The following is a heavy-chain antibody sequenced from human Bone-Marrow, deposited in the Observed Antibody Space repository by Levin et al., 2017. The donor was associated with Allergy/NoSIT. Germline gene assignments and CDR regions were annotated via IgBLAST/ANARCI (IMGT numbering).Heavy chain of an antibody. Sequence: GGSLRLSCAASGFTFSSYAMHWVRQAPGKGLEWVAVISYDGSNKYYADSVKGRFTISRDNSKNTLYLQMNSLRAEDTAVYYCARPTGGLVMGFDYWGQGTLVTVSS. CDR1: GFTFSSYA. CDR2: ISYDGSNK. V-gene: IGHV3-30-3*01. CDR3: ARPTGGLVMGFDY. D-gene: IGHD3/OR15-3a*01. J-gene: IGHJ4*02.